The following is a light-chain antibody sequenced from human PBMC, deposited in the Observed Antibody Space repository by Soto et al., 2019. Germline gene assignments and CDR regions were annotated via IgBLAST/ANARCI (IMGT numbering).Light chain of an antibody. CDR1: QSVSSSY. CDR3: QQSGSSPT. J-gene: IGKJ1*01. Sequence: EIVVTQSPGTLSLSPGERATLSCRASQSVSSSYLAWYQQKPGQAPRLLINGASSRATGIPDRFSGSGSGPDFTLTISRLEPEDFAVYYCQQSGSSPTFGQGTKVEIK. CDR2: GAS. V-gene: IGKV3-20*01.